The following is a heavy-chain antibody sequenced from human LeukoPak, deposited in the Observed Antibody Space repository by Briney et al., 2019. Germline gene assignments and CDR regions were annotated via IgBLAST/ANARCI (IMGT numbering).Heavy chain of an antibody. CDR3: ATYYPPPYYYDSSGYRGDY. Sequence: PGGSLRLSCAASGFTVSSNYMSWVRQAPGKGLEWVSVIYSGGSTYYADSVKGRFTISRDNSKNTLYLQTNSLRAEDTAVYYCATYYPPPYYYDSSGYRGDYWGQGTLVTVSS. V-gene: IGHV3-53*05. J-gene: IGHJ4*02. CDR1: GFTVSSNY. CDR2: IYSGGST. D-gene: IGHD3-22*01.